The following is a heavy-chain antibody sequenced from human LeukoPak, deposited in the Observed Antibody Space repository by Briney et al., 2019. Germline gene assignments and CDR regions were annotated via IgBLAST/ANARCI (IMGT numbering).Heavy chain of an antibody. V-gene: IGHV3-21*01. CDR3: AREALEWGGYCSSTSCYRFDP. J-gene: IGHJ5*02. D-gene: IGHD2-2*01. Sequence: PGGSLRLSCAASGFTFSSYSMNWVRQAPGKGLEWVSSISSSSSYIYYADSVKGRFTISRDNAKNSLYLQMNSLRAEDTAVYYCAREALEWGGYCSSTSCYRFDPWGQGTLVTVSS. CDR1: GFTFSSYS. CDR2: ISSSSSYI.